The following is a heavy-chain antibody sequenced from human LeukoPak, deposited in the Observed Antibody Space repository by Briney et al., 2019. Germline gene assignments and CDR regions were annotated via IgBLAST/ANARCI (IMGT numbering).Heavy chain of an antibody. CDR1: GGSLSDDF. D-gene: IGHD2-15*01. Sequence: SETLSLTCAVYGGSLSDDFWTWIRQPPGKGLEWIGEINRSGRTRYNPSLKSRVTILDDSSKNQVSLRLTSMTAADTAVYYCARGQRPSGTRYCNGYYPPYYYMDVWGKGTTVTVSS. V-gene: IGHV4-34*01. CDR2: INRSGRT. CDR3: ARGQRPSGTRYCNGYYPPYYYMDV. J-gene: IGHJ6*03.